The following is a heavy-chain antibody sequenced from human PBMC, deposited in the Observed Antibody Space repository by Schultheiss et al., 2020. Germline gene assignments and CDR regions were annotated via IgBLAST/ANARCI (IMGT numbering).Heavy chain of an antibody. CDR3: ARDVVVVPAAMPGDYYYYMDV. V-gene: IGHV4-4*02. D-gene: IGHD2-2*01. Sequence: SETLSLTCAVSGGSISSSNWWSWVRQPPGKGLEWIGEIYHSGSTNYNPSLKSRVTISVDKSKNQFSLKLSSVTAADTAVYYCARDVVVVPAAMPGDYYYYMDVWGKGTTVTVSS. CDR1: GGSISSSNW. J-gene: IGHJ6*03. CDR2: IYHSGST.